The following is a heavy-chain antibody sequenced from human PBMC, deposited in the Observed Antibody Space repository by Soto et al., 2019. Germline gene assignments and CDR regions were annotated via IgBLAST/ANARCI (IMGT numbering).Heavy chain of an antibody. CDR1: SDSISSGYY. J-gene: IGHJ4*02. CDR2: IFHSGTP. Sequence: SETLSLTCAVSSDSISSGYYCDWIRQPPGKGLEWIGSIFHSGTPYYNPSLKSRLTISMDTSKTQFSLKLTSVTAADTAVYYCARRGSRSSSALPSYDYWGRGILVTVSS. V-gene: IGHV4-38-2*01. CDR3: ARRGSRSSSALPSYDY. D-gene: IGHD3-22*01.